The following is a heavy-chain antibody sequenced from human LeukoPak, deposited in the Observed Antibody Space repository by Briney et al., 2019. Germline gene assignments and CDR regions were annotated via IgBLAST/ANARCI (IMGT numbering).Heavy chain of an antibody. Sequence: SQTLSFTCTVSGGSISSGDYYWSWIRQPPGKGLEWIGYIYYSGSTYYNPSLKSRVTISVDTSKNQFSLKLSSVTAADTAVYYCARAIAAAGTSFDYWGQGTLVTVSS. CDR2: IYYSGST. CDR3: ARAIAAAGTSFDY. V-gene: IGHV4-30-4*08. D-gene: IGHD6-13*01. J-gene: IGHJ4*02. CDR1: GGSISSGDYY.